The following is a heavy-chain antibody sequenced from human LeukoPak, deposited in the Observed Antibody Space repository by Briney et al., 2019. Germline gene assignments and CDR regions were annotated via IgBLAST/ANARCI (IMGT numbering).Heavy chain of an antibody. D-gene: IGHD2-2*01. CDR2: IRYDGSNK. CDR1: GFTFSSYG. J-gene: IGHJ4*02. V-gene: IGHV3-30*02. CDR3: AKDDLRYCSSTSCRRLDY. Sequence: PGGSLRLSCAASGFTFSSYGVHWVRQAPGKGLEWVAFIRYDGSNKYYADSVKGRFTISRDNSKNTLYLQMNSLRAEDTAVYYCAKDDLRYCSSTSCRRLDYWGQGTLVTVSS.